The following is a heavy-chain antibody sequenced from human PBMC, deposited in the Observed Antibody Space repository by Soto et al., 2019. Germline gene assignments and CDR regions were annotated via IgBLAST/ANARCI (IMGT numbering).Heavy chain of an antibody. J-gene: IGHJ3*02. CDR1: GYTFTSYY. D-gene: IGHD2-15*01. Sequence: ASVKVSCKAPGYTFTSYYMHWVRQAPGQGLEWMGIINPSGGSTSYAQKFQGRVTITADESTSTAYMELSSLRSEDTAVYYCARGSVVVVLGAFDIWGQGTMVTVSS. CDR2: INPSGGST. V-gene: IGHV1-46*01. CDR3: ARGSVVVVLGAFDI.